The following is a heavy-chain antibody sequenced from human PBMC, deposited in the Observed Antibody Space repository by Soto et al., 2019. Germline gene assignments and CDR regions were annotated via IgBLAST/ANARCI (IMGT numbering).Heavy chain of an antibody. CDR2: IRWNSGSI. Sequence: EVQLVESGGGLVQPGRSLRLSCAASGFTFDDYAMHWVRQAPGKGLEWFSGIRWNSGSIGYADSVKGRFTISRDNAKNSPYPKMNSLRAEDTALYYCAKDTRDRAGIDYWGQGALVTVSS. J-gene: IGHJ4*02. CDR3: AKDTRDRAGIDY. V-gene: IGHV3-9*01. CDR1: GFTFDDYA. D-gene: IGHD6-19*01.